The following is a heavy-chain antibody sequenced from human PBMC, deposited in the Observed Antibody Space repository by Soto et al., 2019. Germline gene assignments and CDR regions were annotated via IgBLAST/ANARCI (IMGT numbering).Heavy chain of an antibody. CDR1: GYTFTSYD. J-gene: IGHJ5*02. CDR3: ARKNYYYDSSAGWFDP. Sequence: QVQLVQSGAEVKKPGASVKVSCKASGYTFTSYDINWVRQATGQGLEWMGWMNPNSGNTGYAQKFQGRVTMTRNTSRSTAYMELSSLRSEDTAVYYCARKNYYYDSSAGWFDPWGQGTLVTVSS. D-gene: IGHD3-22*01. V-gene: IGHV1-8*01. CDR2: MNPNSGNT.